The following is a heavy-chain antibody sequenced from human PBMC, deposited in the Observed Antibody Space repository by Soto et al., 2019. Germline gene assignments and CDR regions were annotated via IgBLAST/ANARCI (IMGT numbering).Heavy chain of an antibody. D-gene: IGHD6-6*01. CDR3: VRESHGEAARSYYYYGMDV. J-gene: IGHJ6*02. V-gene: IGHV3-53*01. CDR2: IYSGGST. Sequence: EVQLVESGGGLIQPGGSLRLSCAASGFTVSSNYMSWVRQAPGKGLEWVSVIYSGGSTYYADSVKGRFTISRDNSKNTLYLQMNSLRAEDTAVYYCVRESHGEAARSYYYYGMDVWGQGTTVTVSS. CDR1: GFTVSSNY.